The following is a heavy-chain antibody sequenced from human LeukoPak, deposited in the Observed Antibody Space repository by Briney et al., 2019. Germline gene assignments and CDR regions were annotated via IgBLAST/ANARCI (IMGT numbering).Heavy chain of an antibody. D-gene: IGHD1-1*01. CDR1: GFTFSSYA. V-gene: IGHV3-23*01. CDR3: AKATGTLGN. Sequence: RAGGSLRLACAASGFTFSSYAMSWVSQAPGKGLEWVSTISGSGGSTYYADSVKGRFTISRDNSKNTLYLQMNSLTAEDTAIYYCAKATGTLGNWGQGTLVTVSS. CDR2: ISGSGGST. J-gene: IGHJ4*02.